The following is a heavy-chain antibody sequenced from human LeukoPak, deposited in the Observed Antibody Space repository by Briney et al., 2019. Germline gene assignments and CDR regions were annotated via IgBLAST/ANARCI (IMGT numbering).Heavy chain of an antibody. V-gene: IGHV3-74*01. CDR2: MNIDGSST. CDR1: GFSFSSYW. Sequence: PGGSLRLSCAASGFSFSSYWMYWVRQAPGKGLVWVSRMNIDGSSTAYADSVKGRFTISRDNAKNTLYLQMSSLRAEDTAVYYCVREPQAEYYFDYWGQGTLVTVSS. J-gene: IGHJ4*02. CDR3: VREPQAEYYFDY. D-gene: IGHD1-14*01.